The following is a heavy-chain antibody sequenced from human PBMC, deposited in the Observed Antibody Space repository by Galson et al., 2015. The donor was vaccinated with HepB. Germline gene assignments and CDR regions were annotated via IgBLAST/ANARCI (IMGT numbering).Heavy chain of an antibody. CDR2: INPNSGGT. Sequence: SGAEVKKPGPSVKVSCKASGYTFTGYYMHWVRQAPGQGLEWMGWINPNSGGTNYAQKFQGWVTMTRDTSISTAYMELSRLRSDDTAVYYCARNRRTTELRFDPWGQGTLVTVSS. CDR3: ARNRRTTELRFDP. J-gene: IGHJ5*02. D-gene: IGHD1-1*01. CDR1: GYTFTGYY. V-gene: IGHV1-2*04.